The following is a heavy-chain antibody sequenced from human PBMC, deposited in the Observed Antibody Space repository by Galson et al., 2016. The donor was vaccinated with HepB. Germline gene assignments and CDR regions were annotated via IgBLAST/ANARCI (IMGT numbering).Heavy chain of an antibody. D-gene: IGHD1-1*01. CDR3: ARGGTRGFLDWYFDL. CDR1: GFTFSSYA. CDR2: ISGSGGNT. J-gene: IGHJ2*01. V-gene: IGHV3-23*01. Sequence: LRLSCAASGFTFSSYAMSWVRQAPGKGLEWVSAISGSGGNTYYADSVKGRFTISRDNSKESLYLQMSSLRADDTAIYFCARGGTRGFLDWYFDLWGRGTLVTVSS.